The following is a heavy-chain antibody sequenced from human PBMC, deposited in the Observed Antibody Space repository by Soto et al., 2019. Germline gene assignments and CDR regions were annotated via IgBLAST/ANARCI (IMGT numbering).Heavy chain of an antibody. CDR2: ISHDGQNQ. J-gene: IGHJ6*02. D-gene: IGHD2-2*01. V-gene: IGHV3-30*03. CDR3: ARERADIVVAPVATSGMDV. Sequence: QVQLVESGGGVVQPGRSLKLSCIASGFAFGSHGMHWVRQVSGKGLEWVAVISHDGQNQYYRDSVKGRFTISRDNSKNTLYLEVNSLRDEDTAVYHCARERADIVVAPVATSGMDVWGQGTAVTVSS. CDR1: GFAFGSHG.